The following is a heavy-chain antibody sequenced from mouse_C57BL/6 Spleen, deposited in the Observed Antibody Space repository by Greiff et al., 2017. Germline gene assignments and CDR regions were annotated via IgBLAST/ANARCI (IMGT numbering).Heavy chain of an antibody. CDR1: GYAFTNYL. J-gene: IGHJ4*01. V-gene: IGHV1-54*01. D-gene: IGHD2-2*01. Sequence: VQLQQSGAELVRPGTSVKVSCKASGYAFTNYLIEWVKQRPGQGLEWIGVINPGSGGTNYNEKFKGKATLTADKSSSTAYMQLSSLTSEDSAVYFCARKSTMVTTRARDYWGQGTSVTVSS. CDR2: INPGSGGT. CDR3: ARKSTMVTTRARDY.